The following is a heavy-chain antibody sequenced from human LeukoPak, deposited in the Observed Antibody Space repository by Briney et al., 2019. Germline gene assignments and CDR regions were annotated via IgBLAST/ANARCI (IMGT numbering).Heavy chain of an antibody. D-gene: IGHD5-12*01. CDR3: ARENSGYEIFDY. J-gene: IGHJ4*02. V-gene: IGHV1-3*03. Sequence: GASVKVSCKASGYTFTSYAMHWVRQAPGQRLEWMGWINAGNGNTKYSQEFQGRVTITRDTSASTAYMELSSLRSEDMAVYYCARENSGYEIFDYWGQGTLVTVSS. CDR1: GYTFTSYA. CDR2: INAGNGNT.